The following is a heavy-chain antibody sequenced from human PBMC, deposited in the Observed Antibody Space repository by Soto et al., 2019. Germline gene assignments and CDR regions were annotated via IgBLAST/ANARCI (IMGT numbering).Heavy chain of an antibody. J-gene: IGHJ4*02. V-gene: IGHV4-30-4*01. D-gene: IGHD1-26*01. Sequence: PSETLSVTCTVSGGSVTSDEDYWTWIRRSPGKGLEWIGYISNSGSTGYNPSLKTRLSMSVDRSKNQFTLRLTSVPAAYTAVYFCATESGSTHGYFDHWGQGTQVTVSS. CDR1: GGSVTSDEDY. CDR3: ATESGSTHGYFDH. CDR2: ISNSGST.